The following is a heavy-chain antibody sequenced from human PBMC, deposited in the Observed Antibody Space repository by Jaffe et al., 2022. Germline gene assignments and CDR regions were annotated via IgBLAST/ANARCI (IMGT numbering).Heavy chain of an antibody. Sequence: QVQLVESGGGVVQPGGSLRLSCAASGFTFSSYGMHWVRQAPGKGLEWVAFIRYDGSNKYYADSVKGRFTISRDNSKNTLYLQMNSLRAEDTAVYYCAKGGREGHYWGQGTLVTVSS. CDR1: GFTFSSYG. J-gene: IGHJ4*02. V-gene: IGHV3-30*02. CDR3: AKGGREGHY. D-gene: IGHD3-16*01. CDR2: IRYDGSNK.